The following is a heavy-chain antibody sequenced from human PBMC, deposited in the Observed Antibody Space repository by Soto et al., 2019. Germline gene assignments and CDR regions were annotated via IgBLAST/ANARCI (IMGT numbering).Heavy chain of an antibody. J-gene: IGHJ4*02. CDR1: GGSIRDYF. D-gene: IGHD2-15*01. CDR2: IYYSGT. CDR3: ARDLAYCASGSCYAKWGS. V-gene: IGHV4-4*08. Sequence: SETLSLTCTVSGGSIRDYFWTWIRQPPGKGLEWIGYIYYSGTYYNPSLRGRVTISVDTSKNEFSLKLSSVTAADTAVYYCARDLAYCASGSCYAKWGSWGQGTLVTVSS.